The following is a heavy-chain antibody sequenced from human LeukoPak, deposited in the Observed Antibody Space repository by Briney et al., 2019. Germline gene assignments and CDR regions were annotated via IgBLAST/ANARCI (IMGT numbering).Heavy chain of an antibody. D-gene: IGHD6-19*01. CDR2: IWYDGIKK. J-gene: IGHJ4*02. CDR1: GFTVNNYG. CDR3: ARGKYSSGWYYFDY. V-gene: IGHV3-33*01. Sequence: GGSLRLSCAASGFTVNNYGMHWVRQAPGKGLEWVVVIWYDGIKKYYGDSVKGRFTMSRDNSKNTLYLQMDSLRVEDTAVYYCARGKYSSGWYYFDYWGQGTLVTVSS.